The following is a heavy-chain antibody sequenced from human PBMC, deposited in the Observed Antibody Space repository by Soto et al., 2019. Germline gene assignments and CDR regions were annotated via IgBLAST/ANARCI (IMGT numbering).Heavy chain of an antibody. V-gene: IGHV3-23*01. D-gene: IGHD6-6*01. J-gene: IGHJ6*04. CDR1: GFTFRSYS. Sequence: EVQLSESGGGLVQPGGSLRLSCAASGFTFRSYSMSWVRQAPGKGLEWVSAINPSGDSTYYADSVKGRLTISRDNSKNTVYLQINSLRAKDTAIYYCAKRPKAGRPVDVWGKGTTFTVSS. CDR3: AKRPKAGRPVDV. CDR2: INPSGDST.